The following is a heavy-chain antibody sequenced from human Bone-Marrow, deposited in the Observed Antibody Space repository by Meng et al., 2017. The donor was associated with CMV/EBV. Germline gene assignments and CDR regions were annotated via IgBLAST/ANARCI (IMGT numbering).Heavy chain of an antibody. D-gene: IGHD3-16*01. CDR2: FDPEEGET. CDR3: ATTGEPKAYGRWFDP. Sequence: ASVKVSCKVSGYTLTELSMHWVRQAPGKGLEWMGGFDPEEGETIYAQKFQGRVTMTEATSTDTAYMELSSLRSEDTAVYYWATTGEPKAYGRWFDPWGQGTLVTVSS. J-gene: IGHJ5*02. V-gene: IGHV1-24*01. CDR1: GYTLTELS.